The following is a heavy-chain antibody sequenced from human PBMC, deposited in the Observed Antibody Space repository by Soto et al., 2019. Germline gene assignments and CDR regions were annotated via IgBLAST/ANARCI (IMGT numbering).Heavy chain of an antibody. Sequence: QVRLQESGPGLVKPSGTLSLTCTVSGGSMSSSNWWNWVRQSPGMGLEWIGEAHHSGRTNYNPSLKSRVTISVDKSKNHLSLKLSSVTAADTAVYYCARSEATGLDYWVQGTLVTVSS. J-gene: IGHJ4*02. CDR2: AHHSGRT. CDR3: ARSEATGLDY. D-gene: IGHD1-26*01. V-gene: IGHV4-4*02. CDR1: GGSMSSSNW.